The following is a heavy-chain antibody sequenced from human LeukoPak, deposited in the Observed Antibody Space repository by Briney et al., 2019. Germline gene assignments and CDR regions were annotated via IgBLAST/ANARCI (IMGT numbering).Heavy chain of an antibody. Sequence: SETLPLTCTVSAGSIVTINYYWGWIRQPPGRGLEWIATIYYSGSTYYNPSLKSRVTISVDTSRNEFSLKLNSVTAADTAVYYCARVPRIAAKPTSFDYWGQGTLVTVSS. CDR1: AGSIVTINYY. D-gene: IGHD6-13*01. CDR3: ARVPRIAAKPTSFDY. V-gene: IGHV4-39*07. CDR2: IYYSGST. J-gene: IGHJ4*02.